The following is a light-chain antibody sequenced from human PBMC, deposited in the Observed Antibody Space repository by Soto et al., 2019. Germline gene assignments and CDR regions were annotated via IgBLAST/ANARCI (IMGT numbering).Light chain of an antibody. V-gene: IGLV2-14*01. CDR1: SSDIGAYNY. J-gene: IGLJ1*01. Sequence: QSALTQPASVSGSPGQSITISCTGTSSDIGAYNYVSWFQHHPGKAPKLIIHDVSNWPSGVSSRFSGSKSGNTASLTISGLQAEDEADYHCSSYTTTSQYVFGTGTKLTVL. CDR3: SSYTTTSQYV. CDR2: DVS.